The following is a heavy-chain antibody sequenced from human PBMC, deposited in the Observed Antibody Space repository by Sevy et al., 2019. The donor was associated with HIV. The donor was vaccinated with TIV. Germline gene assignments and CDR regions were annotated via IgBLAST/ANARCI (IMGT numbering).Heavy chain of an antibody. CDR1: GFTFSSYA. V-gene: IGHV3-30*04. D-gene: IGHD3-10*01. J-gene: IGHJ3*02. Sequence: GGSLRLSCAASGFTFSSYAMHWVRQAPGKGLEWVVVISYDGSNKYYADSVKGRFTISRDNSKNTLYLQMNSLRAEDTAVYYCARDGSSGAFDIWGQGTMVTVSS. CDR2: ISYDGSNK. CDR3: ARDGSSGAFDI.